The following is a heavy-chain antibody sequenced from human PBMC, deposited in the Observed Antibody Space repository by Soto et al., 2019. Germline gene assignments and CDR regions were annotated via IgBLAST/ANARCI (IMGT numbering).Heavy chain of an antibody. J-gene: IGHJ6*02. CDR1: GGSISSSSYY. Sequence: NPSETLSLTCTVSGGSISSSSYYWGWIRQPPWKGLEWIGSIYYSGSTYYNPSLKSRVTISVDTSKNQFSLKLSSVTAADTAVYYCARHVRDDFWSGYEGEDYYYGMDVWGQGXTVTVSS. V-gene: IGHV4-39*01. CDR2: IYYSGST. CDR3: ARHVRDDFWSGYEGEDYYYGMDV. D-gene: IGHD3-3*01.